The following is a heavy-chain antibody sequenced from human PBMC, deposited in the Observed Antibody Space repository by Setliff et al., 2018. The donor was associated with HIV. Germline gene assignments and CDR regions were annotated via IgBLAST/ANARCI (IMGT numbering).Heavy chain of an antibody. CDR3: ARDRWEPLPGMSYYYYYMDV. V-gene: IGHV1-69*13. CDR1: GGTFNNYA. D-gene: IGHD1-26*01. CDR2: ITPISGTA. J-gene: IGHJ6*03. Sequence: GASVKVSCKASGGTFNNYAISWVRQAPGQGLEWMGGITPISGTANYAQKFQGRVTIAADESTSTAYMELRSLRSEDTAVYYCARDRWEPLPGMSYYYYYMDVWGKGTTVTVSS.